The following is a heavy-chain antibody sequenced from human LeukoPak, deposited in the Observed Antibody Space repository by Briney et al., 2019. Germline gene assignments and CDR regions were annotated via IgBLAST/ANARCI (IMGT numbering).Heavy chain of an antibody. CDR1: GGSISSSSYY. J-gene: IGHJ4*02. D-gene: IGHD3-9*01. V-gene: IGHV4-31*03. CDR3: ARDRSGDIQD. CDR2: IYYSGST. Sequence: SETLSLTCTVSGGSISSSSYYWGWIRQPPGKGLEWIGYIYYSGSTYYNPSLKSRVTISVDTSKNQFSLKLSSVTAADTAVYYCARDRSGDIQDWGQGTLVTVSS.